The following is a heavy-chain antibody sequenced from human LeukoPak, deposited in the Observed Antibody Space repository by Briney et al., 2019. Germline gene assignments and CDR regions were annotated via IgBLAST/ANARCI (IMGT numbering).Heavy chain of an antibody. V-gene: IGHV3-48*03. D-gene: IGHD6-19*01. CDR3: ARVGPAVAHL. CDR2: ISSSGSTI. J-gene: IGHJ4*02. CDR1: GFTFSSYE. Sequence: GGSLRLSCAASGFTFSSYEMNWVRQAPGKGLEWVSYISSSGSTIYYADSVKGRFTISRDNAKNSLYLQMNSLRAEGTAVYYCARVGPAVAHLWGQGTLVTVSS.